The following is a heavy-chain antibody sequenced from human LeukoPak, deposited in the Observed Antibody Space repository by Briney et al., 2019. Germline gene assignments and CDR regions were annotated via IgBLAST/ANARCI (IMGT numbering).Heavy chain of an antibody. D-gene: IGHD3-22*01. V-gene: IGHV3-74*01. CDR1: GFTFSRHW. CDR3: ARDPYDSRSGSYGAFDI. CDR2: INSDGSSP. J-gene: IGHJ3*02. Sequence: PGGSLRLSCAASGFTFSRHWMHWVRQGPGKGLVWVSRINSDGSSPTYEDSVKGRFTISRDNAKNTLYLQMKSLRAEDTAVYYCARDPYDSRSGSYGAFDIWGQGTMVTVSS.